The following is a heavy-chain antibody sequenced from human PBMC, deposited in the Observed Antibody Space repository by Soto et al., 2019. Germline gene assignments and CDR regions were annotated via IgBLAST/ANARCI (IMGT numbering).Heavy chain of an antibody. D-gene: IGHD3-10*01. CDR1: GGPFSGYY. CDR3: ARLWRITMVRGVSTPYGMDV. J-gene: IGHJ6*02. Sequence: SETLSLTCAVYGGPFSGYYWSWIRQPPGKGLEWIGEINHSGSTNYNPSLKSRVTISVDTSKNQFSLKLSSVTAADTAVYYCARLWRITMVRGVSTPYGMDVWGQGTTVTVSS. CDR2: INHSGST. V-gene: IGHV4-34*01.